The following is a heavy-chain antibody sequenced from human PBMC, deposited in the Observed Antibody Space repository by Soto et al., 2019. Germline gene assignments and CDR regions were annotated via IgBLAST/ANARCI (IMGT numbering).Heavy chain of an antibody. V-gene: IGHV1-2*04. D-gene: IGHD6-19*01. Sequence: GASVKVSCKASGYTFTGYYMHWVRQAPGQGLEWMGWINPNSGGTNYAQKFQGWVTMTRDTSISTAYMELSRLRSDDTAVYYCPRGPAPGIAVPGATYGMVVWGQGTTVTVSS. CDR3: PRGPAPGIAVPGATYGMVV. J-gene: IGHJ6*02. CDR1: GYTFTGYY. CDR2: INPNSGGT.